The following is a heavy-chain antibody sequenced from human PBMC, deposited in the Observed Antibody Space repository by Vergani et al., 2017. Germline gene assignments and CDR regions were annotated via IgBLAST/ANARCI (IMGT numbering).Heavy chain of an antibody. V-gene: IGHV3-23*01. CDR1: GFTFSSYA. D-gene: IGHD3-3*01. CDR3: ARDFSSIFGVARAPGY. J-gene: IGHJ4*02. Sequence: EVQLLESGGGLVQPGGSLRLSCAASGFTFSSYAMSWVRQAPGKGLEWVSAISGSGGSTYYADSVTGRFTISRDNSKNTLYLQMNSLRAEDTAVYYCARDFSSIFGVARAPGYWGQGTLVTVSS. CDR2: ISGSGGST.